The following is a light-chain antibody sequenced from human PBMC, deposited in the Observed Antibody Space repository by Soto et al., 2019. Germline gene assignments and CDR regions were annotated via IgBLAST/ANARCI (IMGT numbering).Light chain of an antibody. Sequence: EIVLTQSPATLSLSPGERATLSCGASRSISTYLACYQQKPSQAPRLPIYDASYRATGIPARFSGSGSGTDFTLTISSLEPEGFGLYYCQHASDWPPRRAFGGGTKVEIK. CDR2: DAS. CDR3: QHASDWPPRRA. V-gene: IGKV3-11*01. CDR1: RSISTY. J-gene: IGKJ4*01.